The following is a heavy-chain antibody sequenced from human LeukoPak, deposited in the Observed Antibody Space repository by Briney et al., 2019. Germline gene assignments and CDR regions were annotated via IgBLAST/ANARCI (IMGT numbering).Heavy chain of an antibody. J-gene: IGHJ5*02. D-gene: IGHD6-13*01. CDR3: AKAGYSSSWYWFDP. Sequence: GGSLRLSCAASGFTFSNYAMSWVRQAPGKGLEWVAVISYDGSNKYYADSVKGRFTISRDNSKNTLYLQMNSLRAEDTAVYYCAKAGYSSSWYWFDPWGQGTLVTVSS. V-gene: IGHV3-30*18. CDR1: GFTFSNYA. CDR2: ISYDGSNK.